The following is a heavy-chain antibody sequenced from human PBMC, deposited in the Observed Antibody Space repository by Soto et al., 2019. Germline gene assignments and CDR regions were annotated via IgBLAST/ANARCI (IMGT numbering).Heavy chain of an antibody. Sequence: GVSLRLSCAASGFTFSSYAMSWVRQAPGKGLEWVSAISGSGGSTYYADSVKGRFTISRDNSKNTLYLQMNSLRAEDTAVYYCAKDPGDCVVVPAAIGGDDAFDIWGQGTMVTVSS. V-gene: IGHV3-23*01. J-gene: IGHJ3*02. CDR2: ISGSGGST. CDR1: GFTFSSYA. CDR3: AKDPGDCVVVPAAIGGDDAFDI. D-gene: IGHD2-2*02.